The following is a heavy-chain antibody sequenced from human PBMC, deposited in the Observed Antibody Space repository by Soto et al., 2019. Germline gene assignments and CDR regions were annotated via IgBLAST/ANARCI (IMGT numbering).Heavy chain of an antibody. J-gene: IGHJ4*02. CDR3: AKGVGWGVLMVYAISFDY. CDR1: GFTFSSYA. D-gene: IGHD2-8*01. Sequence: GGSLRLSCAASGFTFSSYAMSWVRQAPGKGLEWVSAISGSGGSTYYADSVKGRFTISRDNSKNTLYLQMNSLRAEDTAVYYCAKGVGWGVLMVYAISFDYWGQGTLVTVSS. V-gene: IGHV3-23*01. CDR2: ISGSGGST.